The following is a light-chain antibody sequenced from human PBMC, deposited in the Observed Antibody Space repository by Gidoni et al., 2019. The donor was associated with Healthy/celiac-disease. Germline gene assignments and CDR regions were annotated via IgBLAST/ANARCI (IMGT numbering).Light chain of an antibody. Sequence: QSVLTQPPSVSGAPGQRVTISCTGRSSNIGAGYDVHWYQQLPGTAPKLLIYGNSNRPSGVPDRFSGSKSGTSASLAITGLQAEDEADYYCQPYDSSLSGFYVFGTGTKVTVL. CDR3: QPYDSSLSGFYV. CDR1: SSNIGAGYD. J-gene: IGLJ1*01. CDR2: GNS. V-gene: IGLV1-40*01.